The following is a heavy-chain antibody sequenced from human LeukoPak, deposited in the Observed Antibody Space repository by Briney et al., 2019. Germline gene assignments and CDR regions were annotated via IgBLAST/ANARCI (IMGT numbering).Heavy chain of an antibody. Sequence: SVTLSLTCAVYGGSFSGYYWSWIRQPPGKGLEWIGEINHSGSTNYNPSLKSRVTISVDTSKNQFSLKLSSVTAADTAVYYCARGLAVTTFYWGQGTLVTASS. D-gene: IGHD1-1*01. J-gene: IGHJ4*02. CDR1: GGSFSGYY. CDR3: ARGLAVTTFY. CDR2: INHSGST. V-gene: IGHV4-34*01.